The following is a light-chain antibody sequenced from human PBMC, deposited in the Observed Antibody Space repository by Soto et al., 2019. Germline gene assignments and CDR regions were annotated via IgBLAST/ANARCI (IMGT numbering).Light chain of an antibody. CDR2: AAS. CDR1: QDVSRS. CDR3: QQLWTYPLT. V-gene: IGKV1-9*01. J-gene: IGKJ4*01. Sequence: DTQLTQSPSFLSASVGDRVTITCRASQDVSRSLGWYQQKPGKAPKLLISAASTLHSGVPSRFSGSGSGTDFTLTISSLQPEDFATYYCQQLWTYPLTFGGGTKVAI.